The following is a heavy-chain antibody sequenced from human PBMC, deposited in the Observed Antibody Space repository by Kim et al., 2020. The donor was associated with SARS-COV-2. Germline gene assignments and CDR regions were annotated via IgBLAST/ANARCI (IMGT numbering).Heavy chain of an antibody. V-gene: IGHV1-69*13. Sequence: SVKVSCKASGGTFSSYAISWVRQAPGQGLEWMGGIIPIFGTANYAQKFQGRVTITADESTSTAYMELSSLRSEDTAVYYCARDQETSVGATISAHLYYGMDVWGQGTTVTVSS. CDR1: GGTFSSYA. J-gene: IGHJ6*02. CDR2: IIPIFGTA. CDR3: ARDQETSVGATISAHLYYGMDV. D-gene: IGHD1-26*01.